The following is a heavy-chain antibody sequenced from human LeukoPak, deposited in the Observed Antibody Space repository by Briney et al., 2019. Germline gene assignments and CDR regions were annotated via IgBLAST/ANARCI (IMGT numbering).Heavy chain of an antibody. CDR2: INHSGST. V-gene: IGHV4-34*01. J-gene: IGHJ4*02. CDR1: GGSFSGYY. Sequence: RSSETLSLTCAVYGGSFSGYYWSWIRQPPGKGLEWIGEINHSGSTNYNPSLKSRVTISVDTSKNQFSLKLSSVTAADTAVYYCARGFFATVTFDYWGQGTLVTVSS. D-gene: IGHD4-17*01. CDR3: ARGFFATVTFDY.